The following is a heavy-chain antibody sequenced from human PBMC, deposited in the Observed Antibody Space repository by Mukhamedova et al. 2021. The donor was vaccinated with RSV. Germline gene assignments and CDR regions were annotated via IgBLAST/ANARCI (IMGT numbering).Heavy chain of an antibody. V-gene: IGHV4-4*02. Sequence: HSGSTNYNPSLKSRVTISVDKSKNQFSLKLSSVTAADTAVYYCARVLSGGSCSVDYWGQGTLVTVSS. CDR3: ARVLSGGSCSVDY. D-gene: IGHD2-15*01. J-gene: IGHJ4*02. CDR2: HSGST.